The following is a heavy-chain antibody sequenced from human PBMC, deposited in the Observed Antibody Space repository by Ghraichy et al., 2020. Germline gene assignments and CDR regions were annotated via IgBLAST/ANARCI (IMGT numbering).Heavy chain of an antibody. V-gene: IGHV3-9*01. CDR1: GFTFDDYA. CDR2: ISWNSGSI. J-gene: IGHJ4*02. Sequence: GGSLRLSCAASGFTFDDYAMHWVRQAPGKGLEWVSGISWNSGSIGYADSVKGRFTISRDNAKNSLYLQMNSLRAEDTALYYCAKGDDFWSGYFDYWGQGTLVTVSS. D-gene: IGHD3-3*01. CDR3: AKGDDFWSGYFDY.